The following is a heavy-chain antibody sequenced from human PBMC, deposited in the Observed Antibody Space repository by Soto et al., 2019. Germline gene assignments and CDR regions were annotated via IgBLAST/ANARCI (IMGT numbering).Heavy chain of an antibody. J-gene: IGHJ1*01. CDR3: ARVVVFSCSWYTYGGFSF. D-gene: IGHD6-13*01. CDR2: IIPIFGTA. Sequence: GASVKVSCKASGGTFSSYAISWVRQAPGQGLEWMGGIIPIFGTANYAQKFQGRVTITADESTSTAYMELSSLRSEDTAVYYCARVVVFSCSWYTYGGFSFWGQGTLVTVSS. V-gene: IGHV1-69*13. CDR1: GGTFSSYA.